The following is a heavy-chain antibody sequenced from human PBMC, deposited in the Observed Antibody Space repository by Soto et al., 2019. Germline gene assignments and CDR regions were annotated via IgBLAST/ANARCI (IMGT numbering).Heavy chain of an antibody. J-gene: IGHJ6*02. CDR2: IIPIFGTA. Sequence: ASVKVSCKASGGTFSSYAISWVRQAPGQGLEWMGGIIPIFGTANYAQKFQGRVTITADESTSTAYMELSSLRSEDTVVYYCASAVYATPYYYYYGMDVWGQGTTVTVSS. D-gene: IGHD2-8*01. CDR1: GGTFSSYA. CDR3: ASAVYATPYYYYYGMDV. V-gene: IGHV1-69*13.